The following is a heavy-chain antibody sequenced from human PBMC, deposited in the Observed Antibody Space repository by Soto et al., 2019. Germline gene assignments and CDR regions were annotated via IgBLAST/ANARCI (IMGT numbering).Heavy chain of an antibody. CDR3: ARVSYSSGWFVTPTYYYYGMDV. J-gene: IGHJ6*02. Sequence: QVQLVQSGAEVKKPGASVKVSCKASGYTFTSYGISWVRQAPGQGLEWMGWISAYNGNTNYAQKLQGRVTMTTDTSTSTAYMELRSLRSDDTAVYYCARVSYSSGWFVTPTYYYYGMDVWGQGTTVTVSS. CDR2: ISAYNGNT. CDR1: GYTFTSYG. V-gene: IGHV1-18*01. D-gene: IGHD6-19*01.